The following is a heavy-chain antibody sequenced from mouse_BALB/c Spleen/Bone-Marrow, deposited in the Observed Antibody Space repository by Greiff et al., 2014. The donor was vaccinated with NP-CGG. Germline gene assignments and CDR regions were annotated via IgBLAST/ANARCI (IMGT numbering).Heavy chain of an antibody. Sequence: DVKLVESGGGLAQPGGSRKLSCAASGFTFSSFGMHWVRQAPEKGLEWVAYISSGSSTIYYADTVKGRFTISRDNPKNTLFLQMTSLRSEDTAMYYCVRSYDSYAMAFWGQGTSVTVSP. D-gene: IGHD2-10*02. CDR1: GFTFSSFG. J-gene: IGHJ4*01. CDR2: ISSGSSTI. V-gene: IGHV5-17*02. CDR3: VRSYDSYAMAF.